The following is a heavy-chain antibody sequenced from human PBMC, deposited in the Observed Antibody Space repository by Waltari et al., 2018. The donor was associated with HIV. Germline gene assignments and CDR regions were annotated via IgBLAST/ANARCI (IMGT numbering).Heavy chain of an antibody. CDR1: GFTCSSYS. J-gene: IGHJ4*02. D-gene: IGHD6-19*01. V-gene: IGHV3-48*04. CDR3: AGGYSSGWGPNFGY. Sequence: EVQLAESGGGLVQPGGSLRLSCAASGFTCSSYSMNWVRQAPGKGLEWVSYISSSSSTIYYADSVKGRFTISRDNAKNSLYLQMNSLRAEDTAVYYCAGGYSSGWGPNFGYWGQGTLVTVSS. CDR2: ISSSSSTI.